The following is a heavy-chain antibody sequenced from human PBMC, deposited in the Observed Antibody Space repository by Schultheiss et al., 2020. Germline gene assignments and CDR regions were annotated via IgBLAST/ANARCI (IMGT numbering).Heavy chain of an antibody. D-gene: IGHD2-8*01. V-gene: IGHV3-33*01. Sequence: GGSLRLSCAASGFTFSSYGMHWVRQAPGKGLEWVTVIWFDGSNKYYADSVKGRFTVSRDNSKNTLYLQMNSLRAEDTAVYYCARDSGRGYCTSGSCYRAYFDYWGQGTLVTVYS. J-gene: IGHJ4*02. CDR1: GFTFSSYG. CDR3: ARDSGRGYCTSGSCYRAYFDY. CDR2: IWFDGSNK.